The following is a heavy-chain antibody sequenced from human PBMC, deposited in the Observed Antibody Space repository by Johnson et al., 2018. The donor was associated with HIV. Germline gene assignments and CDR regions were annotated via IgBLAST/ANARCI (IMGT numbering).Heavy chain of an antibody. CDR3: ARGGAYSSGWYDDAFDI. J-gene: IGHJ3*02. CDR1: GFIFSSYA. Sequence: EMQLVESGGGVVQPGVSLRLSCAVSGFIFSSYAMHWVRQAPGKGLEYISTISSNGGSTYYANSVKGRFTISRDNSKNTLYLQMGSLRAEDMAVYYCARGGAYSSGWYDDAFDIWGPGTMVTVSS. CDR2: ISSNGGST. D-gene: IGHD6-19*01. V-gene: IGHV3-64*01.